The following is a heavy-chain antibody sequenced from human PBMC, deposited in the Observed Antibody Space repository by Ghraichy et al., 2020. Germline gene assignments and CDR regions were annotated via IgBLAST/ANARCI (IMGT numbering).Heavy chain of an antibody. V-gene: IGHV4-34*01. CDR2: INHSGST. D-gene: IGHD6-13*01. CDR3: ARGESSSWYSYYFDY. J-gene: IGHJ4*02. CDR1: GGSFSGYY. Sequence: SETLSLTCAVYGGSFSGYYWSWIRQPPGQGLEWIGEINHSGSTNYNPSLKSRVTISVDTSKNQFSLKLSSVTAADTAVYYCARGESSSWYSYYFDYWGQGTLVTVSS.